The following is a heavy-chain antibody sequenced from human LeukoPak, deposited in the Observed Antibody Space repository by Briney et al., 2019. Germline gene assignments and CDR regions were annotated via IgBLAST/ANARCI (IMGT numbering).Heavy chain of an antibody. CDR2: INHSGST. D-gene: IGHD3-16*02. V-gene: IGHV4-34*01. CDR3: ARGRYDYVWGSYRPFDY. CDR1: GGSFRGYY. J-gene: IGHJ4*02. Sequence: PSETLSLTCAVYGGSFRGYYWSWIRQPPGKGLEWIGEINHSGSTNYNPSLKSRVTISVDTSKNQFSLKLSSVTAADTAVYYCARGRYDYVWGSYRPFDYWGQGTLVTVSS.